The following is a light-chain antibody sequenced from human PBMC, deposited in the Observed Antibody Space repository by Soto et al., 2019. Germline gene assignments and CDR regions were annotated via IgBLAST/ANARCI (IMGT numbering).Light chain of an antibody. J-gene: IGKJ2*01. Sequence: EIVLTQSPDTLSLSPGERATLSCRASQSVSSSYLAWYKQRPGQAPRLLIYGASSRATGIPDRFSGSGSGTDFTLTISRLEPEDSAVYYCQQYGTSPYTFGQGTKLEIK. CDR1: QSVSSSY. CDR2: GAS. CDR3: QQYGTSPYT. V-gene: IGKV3-20*01.